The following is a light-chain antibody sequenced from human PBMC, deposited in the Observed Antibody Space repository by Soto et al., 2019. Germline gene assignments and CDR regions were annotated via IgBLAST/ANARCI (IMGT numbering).Light chain of an antibody. J-gene: IGLJ2*01. CDR1: SSNIGSNT. CDR3: AAWDDSLNGPVV. CDR2: SNN. Sequence: QLVLTQPPSASGTPGQRVTISCSGSSSNIGSNTVNWYQQLPGTAPKLLIYSNNQRPSGVPDRFSGSKSGTSASLAISGLQSEDEADYYRAAWDDSLNGPVVFGGGTKVTVL. V-gene: IGLV1-44*01.